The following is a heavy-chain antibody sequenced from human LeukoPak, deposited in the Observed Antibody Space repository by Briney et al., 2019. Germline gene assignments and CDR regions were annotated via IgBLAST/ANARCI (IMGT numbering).Heavy chain of an antibody. CDR1: GGSISSYY. Sequence: SETLSLTCTASGGSISSYYWSWIRQPPGKGLEWIGYIYYSGSTNYNPSLKSRVTISVDTSKNQFSLKLSSVTAADTAVYYCARGCYDFWSGYYRSNWFDPWGQGTLVTVSS. D-gene: IGHD3-3*01. CDR3: ARGCYDFWSGYYRSNWFDP. CDR2: IYYSGST. V-gene: IGHV4-59*01. J-gene: IGHJ5*02.